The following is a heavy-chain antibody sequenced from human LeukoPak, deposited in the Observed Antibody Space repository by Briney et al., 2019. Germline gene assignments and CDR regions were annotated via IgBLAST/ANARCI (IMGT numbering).Heavy chain of an antibody. D-gene: IGHD2-8*01. Sequence: GRSLRLSCGASGFTLSSYGLQWVRQAPGKGLEWVAVIRYDGSNKYYADFLKGRSTISRDNPKNTLYLAMNRLRAEDTAVYYRSRDARGMVDYGGQGTLVTVS. CDR2: IRYDGSNK. CDR3: SRDARGMVDY. CDR1: GFTLSSYG. J-gene: IGHJ4*02. V-gene: IGHV3-33*01.